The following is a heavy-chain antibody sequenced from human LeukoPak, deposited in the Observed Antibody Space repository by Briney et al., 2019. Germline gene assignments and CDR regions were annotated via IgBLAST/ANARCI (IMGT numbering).Heavy chain of an antibody. CDR1: GFTFSSYG. CDR3: AKEGRRCSSTSCYTFYFDY. V-gene: IGHV3-33*06. J-gene: IGHJ4*02. Sequence: GGSLRLSCAASGFTFSSYGMHWVRQAPGKGLEWVAVIWYDGSNKYYADSVKGRFTISRDNSKNTLYLQMNSLRAEDTAVYYCAKEGRRCSSTSCYTFYFDYWGQGTLVNVSS. D-gene: IGHD2-2*02. CDR2: IWYDGSNK.